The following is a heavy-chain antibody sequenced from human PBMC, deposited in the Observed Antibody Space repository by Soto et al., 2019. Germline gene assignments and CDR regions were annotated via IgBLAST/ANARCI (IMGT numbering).Heavy chain of an antibody. CDR1: GGSISSSSYY. Sequence: SATLSLTCTVSGGSISSSSYYWGWIRQPPGKGLEWIGSIYYSGSTYYNPSLKSRVTISVDTSKNQFSLKLSSVTAADTAVYYCARQDIVLMVYANDYWGQGTLVTVS. CDR3: ARQDIVLMVYANDY. CDR2: IYYSGST. J-gene: IGHJ4*02. D-gene: IGHD2-8*01. V-gene: IGHV4-39*01.